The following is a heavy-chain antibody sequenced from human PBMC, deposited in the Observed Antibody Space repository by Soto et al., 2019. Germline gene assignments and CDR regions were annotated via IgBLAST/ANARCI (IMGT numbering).Heavy chain of an antibody. CDR1: GGTFSSYA. V-gene: IGHV1-69*01. Sequence: QVQLVQSGAEVKKPGSSVKVSCKASGGTFSSYAISWVRQAPGQGLEWMGGIIPIFGTANYAQKFQGRVTITADESTSTAYMELSSLRSEDTAVYYCARDRGGYSYGYLGWFDPWGQGPLVTVSS. J-gene: IGHJ5*02. D-gene: IGHD5-18*01. CDR2: IIPIFGTA. CDR3: ARDRGGYSYGYLGWFDP.